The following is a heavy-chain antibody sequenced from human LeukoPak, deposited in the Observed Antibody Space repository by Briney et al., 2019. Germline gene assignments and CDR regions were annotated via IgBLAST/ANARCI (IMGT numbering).Heavy chain of an antibody. Sequence: PSETLSLTCAVYGGSFSGYYWSWIRQLPGKELEWIGEINHSGGANYKPSLKSRVTISADASKNQFSLKVRSVTAADTTVYYCAGKVRVDDSYYVDVWDKGTTVTVSS. V-gene: IGHV4-34*01. CDR3: AGKVRVDDSYYVDV. J-gene: IGHJ6*03. CDR1: GGSFSGYY. CDR2: INHSGGA. D-gene: IGHD3-3*01.